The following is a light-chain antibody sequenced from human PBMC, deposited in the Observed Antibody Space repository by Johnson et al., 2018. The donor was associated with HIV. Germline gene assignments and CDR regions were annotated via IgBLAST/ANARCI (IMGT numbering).Light chain of an antibody. Sequence: QSVLTQPPSVSAPPGQKVTISCSGSSSNIENNYVSLYQQLPETAPKLLIYENNKRPSGIPDRFSGSKSGTSATLGVTGLQTGDEADYFCGTWDSSLSAYVFGTGTKVTVL. CDR2: ENN. CDR1: SSNIENNY. J-gene: IGLJ1*01. V-gene: IGLV1-51*02. CDR3: GTWDSSLSAYV.